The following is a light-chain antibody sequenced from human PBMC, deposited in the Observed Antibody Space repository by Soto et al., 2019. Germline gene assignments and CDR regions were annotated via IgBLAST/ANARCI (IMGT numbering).Light chain of an antibody. Sequence: DIQMTQSPSTLSASVGDGVTITCRASQTVNSWLAWYQQRPGKAPKLLIYEASSLESGVPSRFSGSGSGTEFTLTISSLQPDDFATYYCHQYNSYPWTFGQGTKVEIK. CDR1: QTVNSW. J-gene: IGKJ1*01. V-gene: IGKV1-5*03. CDR2: EAS. CDR3: HQYNSYPWT.